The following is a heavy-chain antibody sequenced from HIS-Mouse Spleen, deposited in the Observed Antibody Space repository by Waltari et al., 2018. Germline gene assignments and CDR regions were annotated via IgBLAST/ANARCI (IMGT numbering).Heavy chain of an antibody. D-gene: IGHD6-13*01. V-gene: IGHV4-39*07. Sequence: QLQLQESGPGLVKPSETLSLTCTVSGGSISSSSYYWGWIRQPPGKGLEWIGSIYYSGSTYYNPYIKSRVTISVDPSKNQFSLKLGSVTAADTAVYYCARESPYSSSWYDWYFDLWGRGTLVTVSS. CDR3: ARESPYSSSWYDWYFDL. CDR1: GGSISSSSYY. J-gene: IGHJ2*01. CDR2: IYYSGST.